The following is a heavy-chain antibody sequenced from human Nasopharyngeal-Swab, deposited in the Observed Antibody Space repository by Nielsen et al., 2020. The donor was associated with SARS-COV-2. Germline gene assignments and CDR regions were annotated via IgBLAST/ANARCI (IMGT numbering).Heavy chain of an antibody. CDR2: ISYDGSNK. V-gene: IGHV3-30*18. Sequence: VRQMPGKGLEWVAVISYDGSNKYYADSVKGRFTISRDNSKNTLYLQMNSLRAEDTAVYYCAKCGGDCRGRSVYFDYWGQGTLVTVS. CDR3: AKCGGDCRGRSVYFDY. D-gene: IGHD2-21*02. J-gene: IGHJ4*02.